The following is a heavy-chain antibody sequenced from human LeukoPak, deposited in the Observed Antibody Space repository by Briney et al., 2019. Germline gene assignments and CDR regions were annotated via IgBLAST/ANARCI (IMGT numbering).Heavy chain of an antibody. CDR2: IYYSGST. D-gene: IGHD6-13*01. J-gene: IGHJ4*02. CDR1: GGSISSGGYY. Sequence: SQTLSLTCTVSGGSISSGGYYWSWIRQHPGKGLEWIGYIYYSGSTYYNPSLKSRVTISVDTSKNQFSLKLSSVTAADTAVDYCARHPYSSSLLDYWGQGTLVTVSS. CDR3: ARHPYSSSLLDY. V-gene: IGHV4-31*03.